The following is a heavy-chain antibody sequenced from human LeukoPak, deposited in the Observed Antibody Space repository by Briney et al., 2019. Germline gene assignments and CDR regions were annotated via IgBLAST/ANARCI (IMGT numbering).Heavy chain of an antibody. CDR1: GFTFNSHA. CDR2: ISGGGGST. J-gene: IGHJ5*02. Sequence: HPGGSLRLSCAASGFTFNSHAMSWVRQAPGKGLEWVSAISGGGGSTYYADFVKGRFTISRDNSKNTLSLQMKSLRVEDTAVYYCARDQGYDYVWGSNRYGSWGQGTLVTVSS. V-gene: IGHV3-23*01. D-gene: IGHD3-16*02. CDR3: ARDQGYDYVWGSNRYGS.